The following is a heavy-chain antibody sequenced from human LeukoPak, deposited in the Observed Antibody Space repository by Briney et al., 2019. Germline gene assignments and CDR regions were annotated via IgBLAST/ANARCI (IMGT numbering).Heavy chain of an antibody. CDR1: GFTFSSSW. J-gene: IGHJ5*02. D-gene: IGHD3-10*01. CDR2: INQDGGEI. CDR3: VRAHHPGGWFDP. V-gene: IGHV3-7*04. Sequence: GGSLRLSCAASGFTFSSSWMTWVRQAPGKGLEWVASINQDGGEIHYVDSVKGRFTISRDNAKNSLYLQMDSLTAEDTAVHYCVRAHHPGGWFDPWGQGTLVTVSS.